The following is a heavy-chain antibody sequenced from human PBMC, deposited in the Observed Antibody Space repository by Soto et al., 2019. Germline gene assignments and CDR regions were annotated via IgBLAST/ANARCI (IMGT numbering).Heavy chain of an antibody. CDR1: GFTFSSYA. D-gene: IGHD6-6*01. CDR3: AIQESIRSALPSDY. V-gene: IGHV3-23*01. J-gene: IGHJ4*02. CDR2: ISGSGGST. Sequence: TGGSLRLSCAASGFTFSSYAMSWVRQAPGKGLEWVSAISGSGGSTYYADSVKGRFTISRDNSKNTLYLQMNSLRAEDTAVYYCAIQESIRSALPSDYWGQGPLVTVSS.